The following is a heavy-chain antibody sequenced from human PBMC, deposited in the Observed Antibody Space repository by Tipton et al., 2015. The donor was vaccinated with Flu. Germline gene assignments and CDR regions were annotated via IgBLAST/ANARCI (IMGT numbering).Heavy chain of an antibody. D-gene: IGHD2-8*01. Sequence: LRLSCTVSGYSISSGYYWGWIRQPPGKGLEWIGSIYHSGSTYYNPSLKSRVTISVDTSKNQFSLKLSSVTAADTAVYYCARDRLISYKYYFDYWGQGTLVTVSS. V-gene: IGHV4-38-2*02. J-gene: IGHJ4*02. CDR2: IYHSGST. CDR3: ARDRLISYKYYFDY. CDR1: GYSISSGYY.